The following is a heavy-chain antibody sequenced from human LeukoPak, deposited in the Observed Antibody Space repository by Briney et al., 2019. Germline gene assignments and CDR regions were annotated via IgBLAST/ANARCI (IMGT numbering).Heavy chain of an antibody. D-gene: IGHD2-21*02. J-gene: IGHJ4*02. CDR1: GFVFSDYS. Sequence: KPGGSLRLSCGASGFVFSDYSMNWVRQAPGKGLEWVSCITSSSEDIHYADSVKGRFTMSRDNAKNSLSLQMNNLSADDTAVYYCAEGLSRDSFAVDYWGQGTPVTVSS. V-gene: IGHV3-21*01. CDR2: ITSSSEDI. CDR3: AEGLSRDSFAVDY.